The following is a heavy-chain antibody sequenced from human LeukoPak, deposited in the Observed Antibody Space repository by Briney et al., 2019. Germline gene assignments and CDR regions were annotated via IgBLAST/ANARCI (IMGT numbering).Heavy chain of an antibody. CDR2: IYYSGST. V-gene: IGHV4-31*03. CDR1: GGSISSGGYY. CDR3: ASDYYDSSGYTYYFDY. D-gene: IGHD3-22*01. Sequence: SETLSLTCTVSGGSISSGGYYWSWIRQHPGKGLEWIGYIYYSGSTYYNPSLKSRVTISVDTSKNQFSLKRSSVTAADTAVYYCASDYYDSSGYTYYFDYWGQGTLVTVSS. J-gene: IGHJ4*02.